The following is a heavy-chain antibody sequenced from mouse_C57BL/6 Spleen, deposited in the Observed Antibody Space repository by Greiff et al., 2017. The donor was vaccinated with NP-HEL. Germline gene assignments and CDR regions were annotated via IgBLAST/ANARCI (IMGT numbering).Heavy chain of an antibody. CDR2: ISSGSSTI. CDR1: GFTFSDYG. CDR3: ARTYGSSSAWFAY. D-gene: IGHD1-1*01. J-gene: IGHJ3*01. V-gene: IGHV5-17*01. Sequence: EVKVVESGGGLVKPGGSLKLSCAASGFTFSDYGMHWVRQAPEKGLEWVAYISSGSSTIYYADKVKGRFTISRDNAKNTLFLQMTSLRSEDTAVYYCARTYGSSSAWFAYWGQGTLVTVSA.